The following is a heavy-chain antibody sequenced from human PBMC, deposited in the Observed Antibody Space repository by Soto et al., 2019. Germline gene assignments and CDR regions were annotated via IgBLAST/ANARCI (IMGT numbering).Heavy chain of an antibody. J-gene: IGHJ4*02. V-gene: IGHV3-33*01. CDR3: ARDKDVSSWYGSPFDY. Sequence: GGSLRLSCAASGFTFSSYGMHWVRQAPGKGLEWVAVIWYDGSNKYYADSVKGRFTISRDNSKNTLYLQMNSLRAEDTAVYYCARDKDVSSWYGSPFDYWGQGTLVTVSS. CDR2: IWYDGSNK. CDR1: GFTFSSYG. D-gene: IGHD6-13*01.